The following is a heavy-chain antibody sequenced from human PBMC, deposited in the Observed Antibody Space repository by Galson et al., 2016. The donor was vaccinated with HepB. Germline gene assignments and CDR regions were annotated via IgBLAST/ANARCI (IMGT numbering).Heavy chain of an antibody. CDR2: ISGSGGST. V-gene: IGHV3-23*01. J-gene: IGHJ3*02. CDR1: GFTFSSYT. CDR3: AKVVGRFGTGGDAFDI. Sequence: SLRLSCAASGFTFSSYTINWVRQAPGKGLEWVSGISGSGGSTYYADSVKGWFTISRDNSKNTLYLQMNSLRAEDTAVYYCAKVVGRFGTGGDAFDIWGQGTMVTVSS. D-gene: IGHD3-10*01.